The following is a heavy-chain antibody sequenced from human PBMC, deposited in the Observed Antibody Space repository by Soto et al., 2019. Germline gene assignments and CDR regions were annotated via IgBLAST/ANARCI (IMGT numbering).Heavy chain of an antibody. Sequence: ASETLSLTCTVTGGSMTSSDQYWTWIRHRPGVGLEWFGYINHRGSLYYNPSLKSRVSMSVDTSKNQFSLNLSSVTAADTAVYYCARELPQRQGRNMDVWGQGTTVTVSS. CDR2: INHRGSL. CDR1: GGSMTSSDQY. CDR3: ARELPQRQGRNMDV. J-gene: IGHJ6*02. D-gene: IGHD1-1*01. V-gene: IGHV4-31*03.